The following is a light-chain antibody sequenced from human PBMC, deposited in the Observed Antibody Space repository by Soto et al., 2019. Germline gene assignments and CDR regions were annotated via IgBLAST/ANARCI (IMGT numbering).Light chain of an antibody. CDR1: IRDIGTYNY. V-gene: IGLV2-14*01. CDR2: EVS. J-gene: IGLJ2*01. CDR3: SSYTSIGNVGV. Sequence: QYALTQPASVSGSPGQSITISCTGTIRDIGTYNYVSWYQQHPGKAPKIMIYEVSNRPSGVSNRFSGSKSGNTASLTISALQAEDEADYYCSSYTSIGNVGVFGGGTKLTVL.